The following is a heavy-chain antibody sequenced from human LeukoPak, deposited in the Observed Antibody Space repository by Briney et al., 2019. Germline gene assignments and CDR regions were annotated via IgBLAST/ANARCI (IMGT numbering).Heavy chain of an antibody. J-gene: IGHJ4*02. Sequence: SQTLSLTCTVSGGSISSGSYYWSWIRQPAGKGLEWIGRIYTSGSTNYNPSLKSRVTISVDTSKNQFSLKLSSVTAANTAVYYCASGRQSYYYDSSGYYFRPGYYFDYWGQGTLVTVSS. V-gene: IGHV4-61*02. CDR3: ASGRQSYYYDSSGYYFRPGYYFDY. D-gene: IGHD3-22*01. CDR2: IYTSGST. CDR1: GGSISSGSYY.